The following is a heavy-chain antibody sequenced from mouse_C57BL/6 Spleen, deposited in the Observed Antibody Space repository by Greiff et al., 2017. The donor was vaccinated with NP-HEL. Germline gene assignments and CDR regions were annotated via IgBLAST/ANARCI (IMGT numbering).Heavy chain of an antibody. D-gene: IGHD1-1*01. Sequence: EVQLQQSGPELVKPGASVKISCKASGYTFTDYYMNWVKQSHGKSLEWIGDINPNNGGTSYNQKFKGKATLTVDKSSSTAYMELRSLTSEDSAVYYCARSGYYGSSYVRYYAMDYWGQGTSVTVSS. CDR2: INPNNGGT. J-gene: IGHJ4*01. CDR3: ARSGYYGSSYVRYYAMDY. CDR1: GYTFTDYY. V-gene: IGHV1-26*01.